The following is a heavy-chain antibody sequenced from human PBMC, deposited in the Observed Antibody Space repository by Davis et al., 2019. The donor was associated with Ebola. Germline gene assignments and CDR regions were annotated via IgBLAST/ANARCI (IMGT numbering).Heavy chain of an antibody. J-gene: IGHJ4*02. CDR2: ITTNGWST. V-gene: IGHV3-48*01. CDR1: GFAFSNYN. CDR3: ARETPISSRSDW. D-gene: IGHD2-2*01. Sequence: PGGSLRLSCTASGFAFSNYNMNWVRQAPGKGLEWVSSITTNGWSTYYADSVKGRFIISRDKAKNSLFLQMHSLRGDDTAVYFCARETPISSRSDWWGQGTLVTVSS.